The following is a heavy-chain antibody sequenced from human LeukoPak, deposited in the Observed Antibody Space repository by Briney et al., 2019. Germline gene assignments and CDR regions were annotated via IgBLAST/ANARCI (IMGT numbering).Heavy chain of an antibody. CDR2: IYYSGST. V-gene: IGHV4-59*01. J-gene: IGHJ2*01. Sequence: SETLSLTCTVSGGSISSYYWSWIRQPPGKGLEWIGYIYYSGSTNYNPSLKSRVTISVDTSKNQFSLKLSSVTAADTAVYYCARSDYYDSSGYYYNWYFDLWGRGTLVTVSS. D-gene: IGHD3-22*01. CDR3: ARSDYYDSSGYYYNWYFDL. CDR1: GGSISSYY.